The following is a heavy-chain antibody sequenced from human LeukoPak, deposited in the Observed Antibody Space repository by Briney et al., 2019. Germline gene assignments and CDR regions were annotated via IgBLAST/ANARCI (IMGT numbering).Heavy chain of an antibody. Sequence: GASVKVCCKASGYTFTSYFMHWVRQAPGQGPEWMGLINPSGGSTSYAQKFQGRVTMTRDMSTNTVYMDLSSLRSDDTAVYYCARDPYSGWQLDEFHYYGMDVWGQGTTVIVSS. V-gene: IGHV1-46*01. CDR1: GYTFTSYF. D-gene: IGHD6-6*01. CDR3: ARDPYSGWQLDEFHYYGMDV. CDR2: INPSGGST. J-gene: IGHJ6*02.